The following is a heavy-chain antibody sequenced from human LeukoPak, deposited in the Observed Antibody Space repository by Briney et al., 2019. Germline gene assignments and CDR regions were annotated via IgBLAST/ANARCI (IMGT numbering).Heavy chain of an antibody. D-gene: IGHD6-19*01. Sequence: TGGSLRLSCAASGFTVSSNYMSWVRQGPGKGLECVSVISNDGDTYYADSVKGRFTISRDNSKNTLYLQMNSLRSEDTAMYYCATLAPTRYSSGWYLSRFDCWGQGTLVTVSS. CDR2: ISNDGDT. CDR3: ATLAPTRYSSGWYLSRFDC. V-gene: IGHV3-53*05. J-gene: IGHJ4*02. CDR1: GFTVSSNY.